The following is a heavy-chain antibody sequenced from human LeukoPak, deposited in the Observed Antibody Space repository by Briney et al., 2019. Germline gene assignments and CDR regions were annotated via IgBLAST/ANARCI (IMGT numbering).Heavy chain of an antibody. D-gene: IGHD2-21*01. CDR1: GFTFSDSY. Sequence: PGGSLRLSCVASGFTFSDSYMSWVRQTPERGLECISYIGGRGRDIKYADSVKGRFTISRDNAKNALYLQMNSLRAEDTAVYYCAKTARAYEYWGQGTQVTVSS. V-gene: IGHV3-11*01. J-gene: IGHJ4*02. CDR2: IGGRGRDI. CDR3: AKTARAYEY.